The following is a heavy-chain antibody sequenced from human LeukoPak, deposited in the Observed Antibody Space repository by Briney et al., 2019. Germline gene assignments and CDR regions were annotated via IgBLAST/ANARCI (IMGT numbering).Heavy chain of an antibody. D-gene: IGHD1-26*01. CDR2: ISSRSTYA. Sequence: KTGGSLRLSCAASGFTFSDYSMNWVRQTPGQGLEWVSSISSRSTYAYYADSVRGRFTVSRDSAKNSLFLQMDNLRVEDTAIYYCARAHIQDYTIVGLVDHWGQGTLVTVSS. J-gene: IGHJ5*02. CDR1: GFTFSDYS. V-gene: IGHV3-21*01. CDR3: ARAHIQDYTIVGLVDH.